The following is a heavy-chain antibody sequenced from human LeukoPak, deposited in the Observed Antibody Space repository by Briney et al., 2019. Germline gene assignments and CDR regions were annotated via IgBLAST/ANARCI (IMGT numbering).Heavy chain of an antibody. D-gene: IGHD3-22*01. CDR2: TSGSGSKS. V-gene: IGHV3-23*01. Sequence: GGCLRLSCAASGLTFNNYAMSWVRQAPGKGLEWVSATSGSGSKSYYADSVKDRFTISRDNSNSTLYLQLNSLRAEDTAVYYCAKTGYYFDSSDYYRPDAFDIWGQGTMVAVSS. J-gene: IGHJ3*02. CDR1: GLTFNNYA. CDR3: AKTGYYFDSSDYYRPDAFDI.